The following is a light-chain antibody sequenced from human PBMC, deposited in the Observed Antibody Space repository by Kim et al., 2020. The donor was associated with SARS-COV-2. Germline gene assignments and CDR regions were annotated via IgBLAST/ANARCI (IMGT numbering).Light chain of an antibody. CDR3: QVWVTSSAHPV. J-gene: IGLJ2*01. CDR1: SIVCKS. V-gene: IGLV3-21*04. Sequence: GEEDGLTCCAHSIVCKSVQWYKQRPGQAPVMVIYFDYDRPSGIPERCSGSKSGNKATLCISSVEAGDEAGYHCQVWVTSSAHPVFGGGTQRTVL. CDR2: FDY.